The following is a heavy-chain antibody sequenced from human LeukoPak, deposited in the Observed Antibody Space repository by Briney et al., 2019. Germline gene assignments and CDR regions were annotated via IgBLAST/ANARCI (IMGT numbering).Heavy chain of an antibody. V-gene: IGHV3-23*01. Sequence: GGSLRLSCAASGFTFSSYAMSWVRQVPGKGLEWVSAISGSGGSTYYADSVKGRFTISRDNSKNTLYLQMNSLRAEDTAVYYCAKDRGGYCSGGSCYELATAYFDYWGQGTLVTVSS. CDR3: AKDRGGYCSGGSCYELATAYFDY. J-gene: IGHJ4*02. D-gene: IGHD2-15*01. CDR2: ISGSGGST. CDR1: GFTFSSYA.